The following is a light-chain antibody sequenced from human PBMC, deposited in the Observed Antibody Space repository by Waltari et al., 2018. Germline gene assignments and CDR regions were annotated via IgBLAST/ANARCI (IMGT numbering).Light chain of an antibody. V-gene: IGKV1-12*01. CDR1: QSINKW. CDR2: AAS. J-gene: IGKJ1*01. Sequence: DIQMTQSPSSVSASVVDRVTITCRQSQSINKWLAWYQQKPGKAPQLLISAASNLQMGVPSRFSGSRSGTDYSLTINSLQHEDSATYFCQQANSFPRTFGRGTKVEIK. CDR3: QQANSFPRT.